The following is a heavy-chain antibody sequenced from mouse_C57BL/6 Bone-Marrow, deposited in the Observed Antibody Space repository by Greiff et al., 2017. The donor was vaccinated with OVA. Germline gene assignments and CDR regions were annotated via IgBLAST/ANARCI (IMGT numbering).Heavy chain of an antibody. CDR1: EYEFPSHD. Sequence: EVKLVESGGGLVQPGESLKLSCESNEYEFPSHDMSWVRKTPEKRLELVAAINSDGGSTYYPATMARRFVISRDHTKKTLYRQRSRRGSEDTALYYCARPPAYYTGYYAMDYWGQGTSGTVSS. V-gene: IGHV5-2*01. J-gene: IGHJ4*01. CDR3: ARPPAYYTGYYAMDY. D-gene: IGHD2-12*01. CDR2: INSDGGST.